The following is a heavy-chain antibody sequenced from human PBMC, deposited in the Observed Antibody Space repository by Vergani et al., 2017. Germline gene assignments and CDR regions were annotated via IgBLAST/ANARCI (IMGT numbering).Heavy chain of an antibody. CDR2: ISWDGGST. V-gene: IGHV3-43*01. Sequence: EVQLVESGGGLVKPGGSLRLSCAASGFTFDDYTMYWVRQAPGKGLEWVSLISWDGGSTYYADSVKGRFTISRDNSKHSLYLQMNSLRAEDTALYYCAKDISAGLLLISYMDVWGKGTTVTVSS. D-gene: IGHD3-9*01. CDR3: AKDISAGLLLISYMDV. J-gene: IGHJ6*03. CDR1: GFTFDDYT.